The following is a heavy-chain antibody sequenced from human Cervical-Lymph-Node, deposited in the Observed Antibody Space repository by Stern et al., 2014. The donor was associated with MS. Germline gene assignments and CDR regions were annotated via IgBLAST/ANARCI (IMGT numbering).Heavy chain of an antibody. Sequence: QLVQSGAEVKKPGESLKISCKGSGYSFTSYWIGWVRQMPGKGLEWMGIINPGDSDPRYSPSFQGQVTISADKSISTAYLQWSSLKASDTAMYYCARRHCSSRRCGWFDPWGQGTLVTVSS. V-gene: IGHV5-51*01. CDR2: INPGDSDP. CDR1: GYSFTSYW. D-gene: IGHD2-2*01. J-gene: IGHJ5*02. CDR3: ARRHCSSRRCGWFDP.